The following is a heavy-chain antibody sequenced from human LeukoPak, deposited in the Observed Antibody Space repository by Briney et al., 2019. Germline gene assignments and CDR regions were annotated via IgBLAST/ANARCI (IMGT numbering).Heavy chain of an antibody. CDR1: GYTFTSYD. CDR2: MNPNSGNT. D-gene: IGHD2-2*01. V-gene: IGHV1-8*03. J-gene: IGHJ4*02. CDR3: ARDQGYCTSASCSIDY. Sequence: ASVKVSCKASGYTFTSYDINWVRQATGQGLEWMGWMNPNSGNTGYAQKFQGRVTITRNTSISTAYMELSSLRSEDTAVYYCARDQGYCTSASCSIDYWGQGTLVTVSS.